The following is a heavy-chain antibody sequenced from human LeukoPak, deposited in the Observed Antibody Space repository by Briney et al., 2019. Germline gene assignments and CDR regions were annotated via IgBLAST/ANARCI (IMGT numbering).Heavy chain of an antibody. D-gene: IGHD3-9*01. J-gene: IGHJ4*02. CDR1: GGSISSYY. CDR3: VREHDWGDFDF. Sequence: PSETLSLTCTVSGGSISSYYWRWIRQPPGKGLEWIGYVSRSGNTNYNPSHRSRVTISKDMSKNQFSLNLSSVTAADAAVYYCVREHDWGDFDFWGQGTLVTVSS. CDR2: VSRSGNT. V-gene: IGHV4-59*01.